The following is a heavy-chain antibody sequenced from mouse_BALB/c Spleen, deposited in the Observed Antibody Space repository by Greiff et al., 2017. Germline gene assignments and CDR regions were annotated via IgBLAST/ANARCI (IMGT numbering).Heavy chain of an antibody. J-gene: IGHJ1*01. D-gene: IGHD4-1*01. CDR2: INPSSGYT. CDR3: ARLTGTRGNWYFDV. CDR1: GYTFTSYT. Sequence: QVQLQQSAAELARPGASVKMSCKASGYTFTSYTMHWVKQRPGQGLEWIGYINPSSGYTEYNQKFKDKTTLTADKSSSTAYMQLSSLTSEDSAVYYCARLTGTRGNWYFDVWGAGTTVTVSS. V-gene: IGHV1-4*02.